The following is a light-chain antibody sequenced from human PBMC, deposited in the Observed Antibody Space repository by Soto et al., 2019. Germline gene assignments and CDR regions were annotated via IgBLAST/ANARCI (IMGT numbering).Light chain of an antibody. Sequence: QSVLTQPRSVSGSPGQSVTISCTGTRSDVGGYNYVSWYQQHPGKAPKLMIYDVSKRPSGVPDRFSGSKSGNMASLTISGLQAEDEADYYCCSYAGSYPVVFGGGTKLTVL. CDR1: RSDVGGYNY. CDR3: CSYAGSYPVV. CDR2: DVS. V-gene: IGLV2-11*01. J-gene: IGLJ2*01.